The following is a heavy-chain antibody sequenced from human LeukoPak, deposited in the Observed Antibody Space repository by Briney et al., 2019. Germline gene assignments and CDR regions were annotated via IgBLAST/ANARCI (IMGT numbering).Heavy chain of an antibody. CDR3: ASLYSSSNNWFDP. V-gene: IGHV4-34*01. CDR1: GGSFSGYY. CDR2: ISHSGST. J-gene: IGHJ5*02. Sequence: PETLSLTCAVYGGSFSGYYWSWIRQPPGKGLEWIGEISHSGSTNYNPSLKSRVTISVDTSKNQFSLKLSSVTAADTAVYYCASLYSSSNNWFDPWGQGTLVTVSS. D-gene: IGHD6-6*01.